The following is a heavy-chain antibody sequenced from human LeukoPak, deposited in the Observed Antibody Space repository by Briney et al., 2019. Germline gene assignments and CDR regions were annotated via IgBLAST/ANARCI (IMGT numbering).Heavy chain of an antibody. D-gene: IGHD3-10*01. CDR1: GGTFSSYA. J-gene: IGHJ4*02. Sequence: ASVKVSCKASGGTFSSYAISWVRQAPGQGLEWMGGIIPIFGTANYAQKFQGRVTITTDESTSTAYMELSSLRPEDTAVYYCARAGGGLWFGELGSYFDYWGQGTLVTVSS. CDR3: ARAGGGLWFGELGSYFDY. V-gene: IGHV1-69*05. CDR2: IIPIFGTA.